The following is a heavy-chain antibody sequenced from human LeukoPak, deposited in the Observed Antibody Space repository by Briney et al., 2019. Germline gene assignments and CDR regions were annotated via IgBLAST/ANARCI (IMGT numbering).Heavy chain of an antibody. CDR2: IWYDGSNK. D-gene: IGHD3-22*01. J-gene: IGHJ4*02. V-gene: IGHV3-33*06. CDR1: GFTFSSYG. Sequence: GRSLRLSCAASGFTFSSYGMHWVRQAPGKGLEWVAVIWYDGSNKYYADSVKGRFTISRDNSKNTLYLQMNSLRAEDTAVYYCAKDRYYYDSSGYYPDGLFDYWGQGTLVTVSS. CDR3: AKDRYYYDSSGYYPDGLFDY.